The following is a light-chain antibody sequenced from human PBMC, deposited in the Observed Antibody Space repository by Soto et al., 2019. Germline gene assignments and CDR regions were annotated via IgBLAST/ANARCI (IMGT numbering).Light chain of an antibody. CDR3: ETWDSNTRV. J-gene: IGLJ3*02. CDR1: SGHSSYI. Sequence: PVLTQSSSASASLGSSVKLTCTLRSGHSSYIIAWHQQQAGKAPRYLMKVEGSGSYNKGSGVPDRFSGSSSGADRYLTISNLQFEDEADYYCETWDSNTRVFGGGTKLTVL. V-gene: IGLV4-60*02. CDR2: VEGSGSY.